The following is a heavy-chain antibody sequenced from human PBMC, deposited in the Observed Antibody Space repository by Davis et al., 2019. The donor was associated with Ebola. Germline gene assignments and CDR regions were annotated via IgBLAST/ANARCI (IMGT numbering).Heavy chain of an antibody. J-gene: IGHJ6*03. CDR3: ARDTRFLEWSVYYYYYMDV. CDR2: INPSGGST. CDR1: GYTLTSYY. D-gene: IGHD3-3*01. Sequence: ASVKVSCKASGYTLTSYYMHWVRQAPGQGLEWMGIINPSGGSTSYAQKFQGRVTMTRDTSTSTVYMELSSRRSEDTAVYYCARDTRFLEWSVYYYYYMDVWGKGTTVTVSS. V-gene: IGHV1-46*01.